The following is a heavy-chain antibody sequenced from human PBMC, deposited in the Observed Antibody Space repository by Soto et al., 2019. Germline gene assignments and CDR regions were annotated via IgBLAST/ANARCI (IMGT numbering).Heavy chain of an antibody. CDR2: ISWNSNNI. J-gene: IGHJ4*01. D-gene: IGHD3-16*02. Sequence: EVQLVESGGGLVQPGRSLRLSCAASGFSFEDYAMNWVRQVPGKGLEWVSGISWNSNNIGYADSVKGRFTISRDNAKISLYLQMNSLRAEDTAPYYCAKARVAHLGELALYWGQGTLVTVSS. CDR1: GFSFEDYA. CDR3: AKARVAHLGELALY. V-gene: IGHV3-9*01.